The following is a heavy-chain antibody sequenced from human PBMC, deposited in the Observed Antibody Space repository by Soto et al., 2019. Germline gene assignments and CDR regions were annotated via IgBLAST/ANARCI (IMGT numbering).Heavy chain of an antibody. CDR3: ARPGGYDYAFDI. CDR2: IYYSGIT. J-gene: IGHJ3*02. D-gene: IGHD5-12*01. V-gene: IGHV4-39*01. Sequence: QLQLQESGPGLVKPSETLSLTCTVSGGSISSSSYYWGWIRQPPGKGLEWIGSIYYSGITHYNPSLKSRVTISVDTSKNQFSLKLTSVTAADTAVYFCARPGGYDYAFDIWGQGTMVTVSS. CDR1: GGSISSSSYY.